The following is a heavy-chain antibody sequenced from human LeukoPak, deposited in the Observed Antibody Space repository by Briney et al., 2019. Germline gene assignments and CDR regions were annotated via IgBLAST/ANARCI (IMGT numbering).Heavy chain of an antibody. CDR1: GFTFSSYA. J-gene: IGHJ4*02. Sequence: GGSLRLSCAASGFTFSSYAMSWVRQAPGKGLEWGSAISGSGGSTYYADSVKGRFTISRDNSKNTLYLQMNSLRAEDTAVYYCAKDKGYSSSWYQNDYWGQGTLVTVSS. D-gene: IGHD6-13*01. V-gene: IGHV3-23*01. CDR2: ISGSGGST. CDR3: AKDKGYSSSWYQNDY.